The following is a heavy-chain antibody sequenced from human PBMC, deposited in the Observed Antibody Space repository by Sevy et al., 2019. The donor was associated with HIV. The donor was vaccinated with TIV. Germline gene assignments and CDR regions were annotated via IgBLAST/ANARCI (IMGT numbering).Heavy chain of an antibody. CDR2: ISGSGGST. V-gene: IGHV3-23*01. J-gene: IGHJ5*02. CDR1: GFTFSSYA. CDR3: AKVIVGVGSSGWFWFDP. Sequence: LSLTCAASGFTFSSYAMSWVRQAPGKGLEWVSAISGSGGSTYYADSVKGRFTISRDNSKNTLYLQMNGLRAEDTAVYYCAKVIVGVGSSGWFWFDPWGQGTLVTVSS. D-gene: IGHD6-19*01.